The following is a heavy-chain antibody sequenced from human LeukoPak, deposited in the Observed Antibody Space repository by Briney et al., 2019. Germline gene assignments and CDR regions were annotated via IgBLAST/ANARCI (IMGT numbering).Heavy chain of an antibody. CDR3: ARDVGYFDY. J-gene: IGHJ4*02. V-gene: IGHV3-33*01. D-gene: IGHD1-26*01. CDR2: IWYDGSNK. CDR1: GFTFSSYG. Sequence: GGSLRLSCAASGFTFSSYGMHWVRQAPGKRLEWVAVIWYDGSNKYYADSVKGRFTIPRDNSKNTLYLQMNSLRAEDTAVYYCARDVGYFDYWGQGTLVTVSS.